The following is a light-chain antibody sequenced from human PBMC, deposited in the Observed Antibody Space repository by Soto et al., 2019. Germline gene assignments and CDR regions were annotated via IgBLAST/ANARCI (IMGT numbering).Light chain of an antibody. Sequence: EIVLTQSPGTLSLSPGERATLSCRASQSVSSNFLAWYQEKPGQAPRLLIYGASTRATGIPDRFSGSGSGTDFTLTISRLEPEDFAVYYCQQYHDWPLTFGGGTKVDIK. J-gene: IGKJ4*01. V-gene: IGKV3-20*01. CDR3: QQYHDWPLT. CDR2: GAS. CDR1: QSVSSNF.